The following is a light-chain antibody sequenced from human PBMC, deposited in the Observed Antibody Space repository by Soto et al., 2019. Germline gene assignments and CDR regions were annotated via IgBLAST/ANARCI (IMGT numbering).Light chain of an antibody. J-gene: IGKJ2*01. CDR3: QQYGSSPPRHT. CDR2: GAS. Sequence: EIVLTQSPGTLSLSPGERATLSCRASQSVSSSYLAWYQQKPGQAPRLLIYGASSRATGIPDRFSGSGSGRDFTLTISRLEPEDFAVYYCQQYGSSPPRHTFGEGTKLEIK. CDR1: QSVSSSY. V-gene: IGKV3-20*01.